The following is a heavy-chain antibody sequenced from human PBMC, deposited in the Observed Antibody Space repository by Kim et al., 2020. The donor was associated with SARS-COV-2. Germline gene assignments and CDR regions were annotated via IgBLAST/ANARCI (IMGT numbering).Heavy chain of an antibody. Sequence: GGSLRLSCAASGFTFSDYYMSWIRQAPGKGLEWVSYISSSGSYTNYADSVKGRFTISRDNAKNSLYLQMNSLRAEDTAVYYCATPLGRRFGESSYYYGMDVWGQGTTVTVSS. D-gene: IGHD3-10*01. CDR2: ISSSGSYT. V-gene: IGHV3-11*03. CDR1: GFTFSDYY. J-gene: IGHJ6*02. CDR3: ATPLGRRFGESSYYYGMDV.